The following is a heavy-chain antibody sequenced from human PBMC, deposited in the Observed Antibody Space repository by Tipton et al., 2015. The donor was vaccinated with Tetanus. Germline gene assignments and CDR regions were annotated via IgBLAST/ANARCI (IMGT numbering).Heavy chain of an antibody. J-gene: IGHJ3*01. CDR2: TYYRSKWYN. D-gene: IGHD3-16*01. V-gene: IGHV6-1*01. CDR1: GDSVSSNTDA. Sequence: GLVKPSQTLSLTCAISGDSVSSNTDAWNWIRQSPSRGLEWLGRTYYRSKWYNDYALSVKSRITINPDPSKNQFSLQLKSVTPEDTAMYYCVRGSGLGLDAFDVWGRGTMVTVSS. CDR3: VRGSGLGLDAFDV.